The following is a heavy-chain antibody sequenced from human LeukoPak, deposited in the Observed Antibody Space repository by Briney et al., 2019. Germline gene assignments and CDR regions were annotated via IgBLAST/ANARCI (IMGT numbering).Heavy chain of an antibody. CDR1: GGSISSSY. D-gene: IGHD7-27*01. V-gene: IGHV4-59*08. J-gene: IGHJ5*02. CDR3: ARHDPGWFDT. Sequence: PSETRSLTCTDSGGSISSSYWSWIRQPPGKGLEWIVYIHYSGSTNYNPSLKRRATIPVDTSKAHFSLKLSSATATDTAADYCARHDPGWFDTWGQGTLVTVSS. CDR2: IHYSGST.